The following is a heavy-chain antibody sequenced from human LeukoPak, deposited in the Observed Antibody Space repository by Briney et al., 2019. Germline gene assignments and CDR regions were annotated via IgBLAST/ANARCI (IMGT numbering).Heavy chain of an antibody. D-gene: IGHD6-13*01. V-gene: IGHV4-59*08. CDR3: ARAGYSSSWYYFDY. J-gene: IGHJ4*02. Sequence: SETLSLTCTVSGGSISSYYWSWIRRPPGKGLEWIGYIYYSGSTNYNPSLKSRVTISVDTSKNQFSLKLSSVTAADTAVYYCARAGYSSSWYYFDYWGQGTLVTVSS. CDR2: IYYSGST. CDR1: GGSISSYY.